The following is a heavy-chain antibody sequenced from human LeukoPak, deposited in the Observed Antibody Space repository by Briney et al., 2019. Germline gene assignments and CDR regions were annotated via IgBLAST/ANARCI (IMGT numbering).Heavy chain of an antibody. CDR3: AGKDGPTSADY. CDR2: ISAYNGNT. V-gene: IGHV1-18*01. Sequence: GASVKVSSKASGYTFTSYGISWVRQAPGQGREWMGWISAYNGNTNYAQKLQGRVTMTTDTSTSTAYMELRSLRSDDTAVYYCAGKDGPTSADYWGQGTLVTVSS. D-gene: IGHD5-24*01. J-gene: IGHJ4*02. CDR1: GYTFTSYG.